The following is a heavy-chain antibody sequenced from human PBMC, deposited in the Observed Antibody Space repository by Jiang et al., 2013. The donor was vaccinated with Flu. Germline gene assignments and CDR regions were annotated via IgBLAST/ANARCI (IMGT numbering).Heavy chain of an antibody. CDR1: GFTFTTYA. CDR3: ARRYCSGGSCYPMTFDY. J-gene: IGHJ4*02. D-gene: IGHD2-15*01. CDR2: ISSSGSYT. Sequence: GVVQSGGSLRLSCTVSGFTFTTYAMSWVRRLREGLEWVSYISSSGSYTNYADSVKGRFTISRDNAKNSLYLLMNSLRAEDTAVYYCARRYCSGGSCYPMTFDYWGQGTLVTVSS. V-gene: IGHV3-11*06.